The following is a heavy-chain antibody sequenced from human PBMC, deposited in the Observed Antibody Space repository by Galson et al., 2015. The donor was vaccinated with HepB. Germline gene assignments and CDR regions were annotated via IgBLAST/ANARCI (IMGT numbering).Heavy chain of an antibody. V-gene: IGHV4-59*01. J-gene: IGHJ5*02. D-gene: IGHD6-19*01. CDR2: IYYSGST. CDR1: GGSISSYY. CDR3: ARSSRWFDP. Sequence: ETLSLTCTVSGGSISSYYWSWIRQPPGKGLEWIGYIYYSGSTNYNPSLKSRVTISVDTSKNQFSLKLSSVTAADTAVYYCARSSRWFDPWGQGTLVTVSS.